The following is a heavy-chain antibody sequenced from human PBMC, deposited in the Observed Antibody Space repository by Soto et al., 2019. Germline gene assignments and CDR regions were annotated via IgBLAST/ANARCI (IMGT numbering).Heavy chain of an antibody. CDR2: IYPGDSDT. J-gene: IGHJ4*02. CDR1: GCSLTSYW. CDR3: ARWSGSYFPGYFDY. D-gene: IGHD1-26*01. V-gene: IGHV5-51*01. Sequence: GESLKISCKSSGCSLTSYWIGWVRQMPGKGLEWMGIIYPGDSDTRYSPSFQGQVTISADKSISTAYLQWSSLKASDTAMYYCARWSGSYFPGYFDYWGQGTLVTSPQ.